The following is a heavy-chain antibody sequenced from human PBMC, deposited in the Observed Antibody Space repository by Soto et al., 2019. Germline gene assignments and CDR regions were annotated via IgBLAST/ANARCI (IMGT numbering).Heavy chain of an antibody. D-gene: IGHD2-2*02. CDR2: ISAYNGNT. Sequence: QVQLVQSGAEVKKPGASVKVSCKASGYTFTSYGISWVRQAPGQGLEWMGWISAYNGNTNYAQQLQGRVTMTTDTSTSTAYMELRSLRSDATAVYYCARPLDGYCSSTSCYTACDYWGQGTLVTVSS. J-gene: IGHJ4*02. CDR1: GYTFTSYG. V-gene: IGHV1-18*01. CDR3: ARPLDGYCSSTSCYTACDY.